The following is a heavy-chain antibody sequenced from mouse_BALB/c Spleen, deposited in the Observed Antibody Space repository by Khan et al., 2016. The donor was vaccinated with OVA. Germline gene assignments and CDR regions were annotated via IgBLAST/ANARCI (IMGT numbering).Heavy chain of an antibody. CDR2: IWGGGGT. D-gene: IGHD2-14*01. V-gene: IGHV2-6-4*01. CDR3: ARAYYRYDGYYAMDY. J-gene: IGHJ4*01. Sequence: VQLQESGPGLVVPSQSLSITCTVSGFSLSRYNIHWVRQPPGKGLEWLGMIWGGGGTDYNSTLKSRLSISKDNSKSQVFLKMNSLQTDDTAMYFCARAYYRYDGYYAMDYWGQGTSVTVYS. CDR1: GFSLSRYN.